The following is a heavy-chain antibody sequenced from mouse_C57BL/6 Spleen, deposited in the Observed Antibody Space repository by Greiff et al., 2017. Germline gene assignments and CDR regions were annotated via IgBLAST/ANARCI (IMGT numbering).Heavy chain of an antibody. CDR3: ARKNVCYGHFYY. CDR1: GYSFTDYN. J-gene: IGHJ2*01. CDR2: INPNYCTT. D-gene: IGHD2-1*01. Sequence: EVQLQQPGPELVKPGASVKISCKASGYSFTDYNMNWVKQSNGKSLEWNGVINPNYCTTSYNQKFKVKATLTVDESSSTASMQLNSLTSGDSAAKYCARKNVCYGHFYYWGQGTTHTVT. V-gene: IGHV1-39*01.